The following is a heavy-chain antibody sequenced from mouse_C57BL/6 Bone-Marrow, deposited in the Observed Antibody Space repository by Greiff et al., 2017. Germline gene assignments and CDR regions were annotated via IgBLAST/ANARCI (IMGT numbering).Heavy chain of an antibody. CDR1: GYSITSGYY. CDR2: ISYDGSN. J-gene: IGHJ4*01. Sequence: VQLQQSGPGLVKPSQSLSLTCSVTGYSITSGYYWNWIRQFPGNKLEWMGYISYDGSNNYNPSLKNRISVTHDTSKNQFFLKLNSVTTEDTAAYYCARARKWLRLEDYAMDYWGQGTSVTVSS. V-gene: IGHV3-6*01. CDR3: ARARKWLRLEDYAMDY. D-gene: IGHD2-2*01.